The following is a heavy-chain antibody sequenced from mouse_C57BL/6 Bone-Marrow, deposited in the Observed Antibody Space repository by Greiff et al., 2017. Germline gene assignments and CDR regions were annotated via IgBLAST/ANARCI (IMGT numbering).Heavy chain of an antibody. CDR3: ASVFYGNYPYYAMDY. Sequence: QVQLQQPGAELVKPGASVKMSCKASGYTFTSYWITWVKQRPGQGLEWIGDIYPGIGSTNYNEKFKSKATLTVDTSSSTAYMKLSSLTSEESAVYYCASVFYGNYPYYAMDYWGQGTSVTVSA. CDR1: GYTFTSYW. V-gene: IGHV1-55*01. CDR2: IYPGIGST. D-gene: IGHD2-1*01. J-gene: IGHJ4*01.